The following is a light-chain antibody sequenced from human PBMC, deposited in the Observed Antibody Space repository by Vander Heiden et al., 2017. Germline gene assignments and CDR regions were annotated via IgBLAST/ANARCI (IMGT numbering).Light chain of an antibody. Sequence: YELTQPSSVSVSPGQTARITCSGDILTKKYTRWFQQRPGQAPILLIYKDRYRPSGIPERFSGSTSGTTVTLTISGVRVEDEADYYCNSAPDNMGVFGGGTTLTVL. CDR2: KDR. CDR3: NSAPDNMGV. V-gene: IGLV3-27*01. J-gene: IGLJ2*01. CDR1: ILTKKY.